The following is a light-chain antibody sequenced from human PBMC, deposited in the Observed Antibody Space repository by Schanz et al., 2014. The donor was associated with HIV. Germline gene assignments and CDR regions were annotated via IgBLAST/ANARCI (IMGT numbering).Light chain of an antibody. J-gene: IGKJ3*01. CDR2: DAS. V-gene: IGKV1-33*01. Sequence: IQMTQSRSTLSASVGDRVTITCQASQDISNYLNWYQQKPGKAPKLLIYDASNLQTGVPSRFSGSGSGTDFSLTISSLQPEDFATYFCQQANSFPRTFGPGTTVDIK. CDR1: QDISNY. CDR3: QQANSFPRT.